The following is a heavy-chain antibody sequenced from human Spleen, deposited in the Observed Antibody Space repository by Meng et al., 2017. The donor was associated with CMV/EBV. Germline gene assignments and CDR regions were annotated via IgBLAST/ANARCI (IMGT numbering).Heavy chain of an antibody. Sequence: GESLKISCAASGFTVSGNYMSWVRQAPGKGLEWVSIVYSGGSTSYADPVKGRFTISRDNSKNTLYLQMNSLRAEDTAVYYCARGGIFGVVPPSAWGQGTLVTVSS. D-gene: IGHD3-3*01. CDR2: VYSGGST. CDR1: GFTVSGNY. CDR3: ARGGIFGVVPPSA. J-gene: IGHJ5*02. V-gene: IGHV3-53*01.